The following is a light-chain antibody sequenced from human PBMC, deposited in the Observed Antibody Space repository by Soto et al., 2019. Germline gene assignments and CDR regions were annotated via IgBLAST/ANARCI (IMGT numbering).Light chain of an antibody. CDR3: QQYNSYPLT. J-gene: IGKJ4*01. CDR1: QSIGDS. V-gene: IGKV1-5*03. CDR2: KAS. Sequence: DIQMTQSPSTLSASVGDRVTITCRASQSIGDSLAWYQQKPGKAPKLLIYKASSLESGVPSRFSGSGSGTEFTLTIRSLQPDDFATYYCQQYNSYPLTFGGGTKVDIK.